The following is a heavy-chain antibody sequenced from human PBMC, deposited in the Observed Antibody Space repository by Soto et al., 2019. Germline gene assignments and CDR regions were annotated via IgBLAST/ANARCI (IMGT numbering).Heavy chain of an antibody. J-gene: IGHJ6*02. CDR3: ARHLAAAGTGYYYYGMDV. CDR1: GYSFTSYW. CDR2: IYPGDSDT. Sequence: PGESLKISCKGSGYSFTSYWIGWVRQMPGKGLEWMGIIYPGDSDTRYSPSFQGQVTISADKSISTSYLQWSSLKASDTAMYYCARHLAAAGTGYYYYGMDVWGQGTTVTV. D-gene: IGHD6-13*01. V-gene: IGHV5-51*01.